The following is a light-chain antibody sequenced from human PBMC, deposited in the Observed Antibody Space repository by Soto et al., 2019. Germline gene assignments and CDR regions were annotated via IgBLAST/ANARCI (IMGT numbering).Light chain of an antibody. V-gene: IGKV3-20*01. CDR1: QSVSSSY. Sequence: EIVLTQSPGTLSLSPGERATLSCRASQSVSSSYLAWHQQRRGQAPRLLIYGATSRATGIPDRFSGSGSGTDFTLTISRLEPEDFAVYYCHQYGSSPATFGQGTKVDIK. CDR3: HQYGSSPAT. CDR2: GAT. J-gene: IGKJ1*01.